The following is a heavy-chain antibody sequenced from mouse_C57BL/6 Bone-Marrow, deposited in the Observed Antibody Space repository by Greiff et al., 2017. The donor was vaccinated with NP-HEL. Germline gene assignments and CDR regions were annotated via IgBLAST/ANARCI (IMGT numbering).Heavy chain of an antibody. J-gene: IGHJ2*01. V-gene: IGHV14-2*01. Sequence: VQLQQSGAELVKPGASVKLSCTASGFNIKDYYMHWVKQRTEQGLEWIGRIDPEDGETTYASKSQGKATITADTSSNTAYLQLSSLTSEDTAVYYCARRPYDYWGQGTTLTVSS. CDR2: IDPEDGET. CDR3: ARRPYDY. CDR1: GFNIKDYY.